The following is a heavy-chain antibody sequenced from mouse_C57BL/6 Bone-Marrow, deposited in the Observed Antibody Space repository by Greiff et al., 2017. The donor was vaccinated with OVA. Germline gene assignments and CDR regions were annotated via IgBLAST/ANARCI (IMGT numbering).Heavy chain of an antibody. CDR2: IDPNSGGT. Sequence: QVQLQQPGAELVKPGASVKLSCKASGYTFTSYWMHWVKQRPGRGLEWIGRIDPNSGGTKYNEKFKSKATLTVDKPSSTAYMQLSSLTSEDAAGYYGARSRVYYGSSYPLGYWGQGTLVTVSA. D-gene: IGHD1-1*01. V-gene: IGHV1-72*01. CDR1: GYTFTSYW. J-gene: IGHJ3*02. CDR3: ARSRVYYGSSYPLGY.